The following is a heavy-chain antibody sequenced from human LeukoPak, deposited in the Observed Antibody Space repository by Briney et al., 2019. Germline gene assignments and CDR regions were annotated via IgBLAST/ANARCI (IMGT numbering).Heavy chain of an antibody. J-gene: IGHJ4*02. Sequence: PSETLSLTCTVSGGSISSYYWSWIRQPPGKGLEWIRYIYYSGSTNYNPSLKSRVTISVDTSKNQFSLKLSSVTAADTAVYYCALIVATIPFFDYWGQGTLVTVSS. CDR2: IYYSGST. V-gene: IGHV4-59*01. CDR1: GGSISSYY. D-gene: IGHD5-12*01. CDR3: ALIVATIPFFDY.